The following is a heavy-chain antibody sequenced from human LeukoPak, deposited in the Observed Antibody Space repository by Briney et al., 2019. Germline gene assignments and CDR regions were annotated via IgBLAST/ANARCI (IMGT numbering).Heavy chain of an antibody. D-gene: IGHD4-17*01. J-gene: IGHJ6*03. CDR3: ARGVWYGDYGGFNYYYYYMDV. V-gene: IGHV4-39*07. CDR2: MNYGGTS. CDR1: GGSLSGSSTSY. Sequence: SETLSLTCTVSGGSLSGSSTSYWGWIRQPPGKGLEWIGSMNYGGTSHYNPSLKSRVTISVDTSKKHFSLKLSSVTAADTAVYYCARGVWYGDYGGFNYYYYYMDVWGKGTTVTISS.